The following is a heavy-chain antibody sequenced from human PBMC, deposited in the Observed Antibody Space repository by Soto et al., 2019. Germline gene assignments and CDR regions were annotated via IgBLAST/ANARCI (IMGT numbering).Heavy chain of an antibody. CDR2: MNTNTGNT. J-gene: IGHJ4*01. Sequence: QVLLVQSGADVKKPGASVKVSCKTSGYTFTEFDINWVRQAPGQGLEWMGWMNTNTGNTGYAQKFQGRVTMTRDTSSSTVYMALRRLRSKDTAVYYCARVVRFFGGHAGCWGHGHLVTVSS. V-gene: IGHV1-8*01. D-gene: IGHD3-3*01. CDR1: GYTFTEFD. CDR3: ARVVRFFGGHAGC.